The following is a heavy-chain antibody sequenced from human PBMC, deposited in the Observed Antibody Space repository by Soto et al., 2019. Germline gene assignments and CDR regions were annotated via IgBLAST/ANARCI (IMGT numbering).Heavy chain of an antibody. D-gene: IGHD3-3*01. Sequence: SVKVSCKASGGTFRSYAISWVRQAPGQGLEWMGGIIPIFGTANYAQKFQGRVTITADESTSTAYMELSSLRSEDTAVYYCARIGGKRITIFGVVTGDRRVYYYYGMDVWGQGTTVTVSS. CDR3: ARIGGKRITIFGVVTGDRRVYYYYGMDV. V-gene: IGHV1-69*13. CDR1: GGTFRSYA. J-gene: IGHJ6*02. CDR2: IIPIFGTA.